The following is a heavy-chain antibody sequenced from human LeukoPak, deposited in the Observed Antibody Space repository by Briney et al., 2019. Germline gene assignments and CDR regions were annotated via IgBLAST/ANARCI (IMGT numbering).Heavy chain of an antibody. V-gene: IGHV4-39*01. Sequence: SETLSLTCTVSGGSMSSNSYYWGWIRQPPGQGLEWIGSIYYSGSTYYNPSLKSRVTISVDTSKNQFSLQLNSVTPEDTAVYYCARGVGWFDPWGQGTLVTVSS. CDR2: IYYSGST. J-gene: IGHJ5*02. CDR3: ARGVGWFDP. D-gene: IGHD2-15*01. CDR1: GGSMSSNSYY.